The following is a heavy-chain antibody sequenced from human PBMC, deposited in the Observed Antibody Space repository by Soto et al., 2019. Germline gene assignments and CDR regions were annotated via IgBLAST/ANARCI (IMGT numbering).Heavy chain of an antibody. J-gene: IGHJ6*02. Sequence: SVKVSCKSSGGTFSSYAISWVRQAPGQGLEWMGGIIPISDTTNYAQKFQGRVTITADESTSTAYMELSSLRSEDTAVYYCARSQGSSTSLEIYYYYYYGMDVWGQGTTVTVSS. CDR3: ARSQGSSTSLEIYYYYYYGMDV. D-gene: IGHD2-2*01. CDR2: IIPISDTT. V-gene: IGHV1-69*13. CDR1: GGTFSSYA.